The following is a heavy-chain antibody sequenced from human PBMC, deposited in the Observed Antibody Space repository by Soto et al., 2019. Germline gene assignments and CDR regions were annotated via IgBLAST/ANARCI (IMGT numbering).Heavy chain of an antibody. CDR2: MSNSGDLT. J-gene: IGHJ4*02. Sequence: GGSLRLSCAAFGFSFRTYAIGCVRQPPGKGLEWGSVMSNSGDLTYYADSVKGRFTISRDNSENTLYLQMSSLRAEDAAIYYCAKDVARTNGWYYFDYWGQGTLVTVS. V-gene: IGHV3-23*01. D-gene: IGHD6-19*01. CDR1: GFSFRTYA. CDR3: AKDVARTNGWYYFDY.